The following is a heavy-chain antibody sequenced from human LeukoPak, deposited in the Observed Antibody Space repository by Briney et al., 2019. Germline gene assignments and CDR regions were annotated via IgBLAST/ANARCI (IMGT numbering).Heavy chain of an antibody. D-gene: IGHD6-13*01. Sequence: GGSLRLSCAASGFTFSSYGMSWVRQAPGKGLEWVSPIVGSGGSTYYADSVKGRFTISRDNSKNTLYLQMNSLRAEDTAVYYCARGYSSSWRHFDYWGQGTLATVSS. V-gene: IGHV3-23*01. CDR2: IVGSGGST. J-gene: IGHJ4*02. CDR1: GFTFSSYG. CDR3: ARGYSSSWRHFDY.